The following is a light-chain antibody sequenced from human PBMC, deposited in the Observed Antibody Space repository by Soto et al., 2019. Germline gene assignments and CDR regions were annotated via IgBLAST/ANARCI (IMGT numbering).Light chain of an antibody. Sequence: QSALTQPASVSGSPGQSITISCTGTSSDVGGYNSVSWYQQHPGKAPKLMIYDVSNRPSGVSNRFSGSKSGNSASLTISRLRAEDEADYYCSSYTSSSTVVFGGGTKVTVL. J-gene: IGLJ2*01. CDR1: SSDVGGYNS. CDR2: DVS. V-gene: IGLV2-14*01. CDR3: SSYTSSSTVV.